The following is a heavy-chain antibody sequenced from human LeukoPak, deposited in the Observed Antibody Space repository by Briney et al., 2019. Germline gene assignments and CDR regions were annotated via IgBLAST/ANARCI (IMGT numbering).Heavy chain of an antibody. CDR1: GFIFRSYP. V-gene: IGHV3-23*01. CDR3: ARGPRYDSSGYYYLAYFDY. D-gene: IGHD3-22*01. Sequence: GGSLRLSCAVSGFIFRSYPMSWVRQPPGKGLEWVSSISGSGGSISYADSVKGRFTIHRDNSKHTLYLQMSSLRAEDTAVYCCARGPRYDSSGYYYLAYFDYWGQGTLVTVSS. J-gene: IGHJ4*02. CDR2: ISGSGGSI.